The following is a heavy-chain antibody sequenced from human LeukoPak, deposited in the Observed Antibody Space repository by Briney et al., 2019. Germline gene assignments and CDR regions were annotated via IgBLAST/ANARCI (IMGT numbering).Heavy chain of an antibody. J-gene: IGHJ4*02. D-gene: IGHD3-9*01. CDR1: GGSISSYY. CDR2: IYYSGST. Sequence: PSETLSLTCTVSGGSISSYYWGWIRQPPGKGLEWIGYIYYSGSTNYNPSLKSRVTISVDTSKNQFSLKLSSVTAADTAVYYCARVALRYFDWLPQYYFDYWGQGTLVTVSS. V-gene: IGHV4-59*01. CDR3: ARVALRYFDWLPQYYFDY.